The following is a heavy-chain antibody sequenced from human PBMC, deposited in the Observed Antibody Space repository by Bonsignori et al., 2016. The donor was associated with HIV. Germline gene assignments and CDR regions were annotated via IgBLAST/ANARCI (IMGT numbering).Heavy chain of an antibody. Sequence: WIRQPPGKGLEWIGYIYYSGSTYYNPSLKSRVTISVDTSKNQFSLKLSSVTAADTAVYYCAREKERTRPRPPPEGDAFDIWGQGTMVTVSS. D-gene: IGHD1-1*01. J-gene: IGHJ3*02. V-gene: IGHV4-30-4*01. CDR3: AREKERTRPRPPPEGDAFDI. CDR2: IYYSGST.